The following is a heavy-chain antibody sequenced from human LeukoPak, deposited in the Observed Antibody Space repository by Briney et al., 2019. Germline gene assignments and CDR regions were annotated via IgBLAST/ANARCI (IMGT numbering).Heavy chain of an antibody. J-gene: IGHJ4*02. CDR1: GYTFTSHW. V-gene: IGHV5-51*01. CDR3: ARRMDTPSVDY. Sequence: GESLKISCQGSGYTFTSHWIIWVRQMPGKGLEWMEIIYPGDSETRYSPSFQGHVTISADKSISTAYLQWSSLKASDTAIYYCARRMDTPSVDYWGQGTLVTVSS. D-gene: IGHD5-18*01. CDR2: IYPGDSET.